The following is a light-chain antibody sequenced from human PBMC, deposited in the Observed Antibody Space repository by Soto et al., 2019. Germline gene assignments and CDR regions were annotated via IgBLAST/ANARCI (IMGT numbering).Light chain of an antibody. V-gene: IGKV3-20*01. CDR1: QSVSSSY. Sequence: ENVLTQSPGTLSLSPGERATLSCRASQSVSSSYLAWYQQKPGQAPRLLIYGASSRATGIPDRFSGSGSGTDFTLTISRLEPEDFAVYYCQQYGSSPWTFGQWIKVEIK. CDR3: QQYGSSPWT. CDR2: GAS. J-gene: IGKJ1*01.